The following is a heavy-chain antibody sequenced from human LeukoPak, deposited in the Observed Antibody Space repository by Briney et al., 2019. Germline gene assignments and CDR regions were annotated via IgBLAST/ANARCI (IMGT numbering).Heavy chain of an antibody. CDR1: GCTLTSYY. J-gene: IGHJ4*02. V-gene: IGHV1-46*01. CDR2: INPNDATT. CDR3: ARVDCSGGSCYRFDY. Sequence: GASVKVSCKASGCTLTSYYMQWVRQAPGQGLEWMGIINPNDATTSSARKFQGRVTMTRDTSTSTVYMELRSLTSEDTAVYYCARVDCSGGSCYRFDYWGQGTLVTVSS. D-gene: IGHD2-15*01.